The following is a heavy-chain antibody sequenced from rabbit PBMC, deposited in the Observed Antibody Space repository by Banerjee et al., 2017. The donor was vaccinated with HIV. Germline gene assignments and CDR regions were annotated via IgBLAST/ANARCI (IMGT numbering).Heavy chain of an antibody. V-gene: IGHV1S45*01. CDR1: GFTLSSYW. D-gene: IGHD1-1*01. Sequence: QQQLEESGGDLVKPEGSLKLSCKASGFTLSSYWMCWVRQAPGKGLEWIGCMNTGSGNTYYASWAKGRFTISKTSSTTVTLQMTSLTAADTATYFCARGPDDYTNYGHNFDLWGPGTLVTVS. CDR3: ARGPDDYTNYGHNFDL. CDR2: MNTGSGNT. J-gene: IGHJ4*01.